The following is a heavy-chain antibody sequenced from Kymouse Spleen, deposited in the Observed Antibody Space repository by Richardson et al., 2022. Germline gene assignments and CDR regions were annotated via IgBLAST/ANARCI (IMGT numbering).Heavy chain of an antibody. V-gene: IGHV4-39*01. CDR1: GGSISSSSYY. D-gene: IGHD6-6*01. Sequence: QLQLQESGPGLVKPSETLSLTCTVSGGSISSSSYYWGWIRQPPGKGLEWIGSIYYSGSTYYNPSLKSRVTISVDTSKNQFSLKLSSVTAADTAVYYCARQKQLAHFDYWGQGTLVTVSS. CDR2: IYYSGST. CDR3: ARQKQLAHFDY. J-gene: IGHJ4*02.